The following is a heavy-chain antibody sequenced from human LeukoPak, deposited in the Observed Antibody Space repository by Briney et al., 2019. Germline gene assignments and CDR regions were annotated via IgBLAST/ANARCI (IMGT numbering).Heavy chain of an antibody. CDR1: GFTFSSYA. J-gene: IGHJ4*02. CDR2: ISGSGGST. CDR3: AKDALGIFGPLGY. D-gene: IGHD2-15*01. V-gene: IGHV3-23*01. Sequence: GGSLRLSCAASGFTFSSYAMSWVRQAPGKGPEWASAISGSGGSTYYADSVKGRFTISRDNSKNTLYLQMNSLRAEDTAVYYCAKDALGIFGPLGYWGQGTLVTVSS.